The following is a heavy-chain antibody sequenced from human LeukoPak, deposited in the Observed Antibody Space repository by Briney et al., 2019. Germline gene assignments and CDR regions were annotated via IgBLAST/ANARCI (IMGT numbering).Heavy chain of an antibody. J-gene: IGHJ4*02. V-gene: IGHV3-11*01. Sequence: GGSLRLSCAASGFTFSDYYMSWVRQAPGKGLEWVSYISSSGSTIYYADSVKGRFTISRDNAKNSLYLQMNSLRAEDTAVYYCARSPYYYGSGSYYTRRYFDYWGQGTLVTVSS. D-gene: IGHD3-10*01. CDR1: GFTFSDYY. CDR3: ARSPYYYGSGSYYTRRYFDY. CDR2: ISSSGSTI.